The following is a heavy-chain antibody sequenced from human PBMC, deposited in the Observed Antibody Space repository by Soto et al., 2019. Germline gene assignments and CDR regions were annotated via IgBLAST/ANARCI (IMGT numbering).Heavy chain of an antibody. V-gene: IGHV1-69*01. J-gene: IGHJ4*02. Sequence: QVQMVQSGAEVKKPGSSARVSCKVSGGTFSRHSISWVRQAPGQGLEWMGGIIPIFDATQYAQKFQGRLTITADESTTTFHMALSGLRPEDPAIYYGARDLTSVRGSWGQGTLVTVS. D-gene: IGHD3-10*01. CDR1: GGTFSRHS. CDR3: ARDLTSVRGS. CDR2: IIPIFDAT.